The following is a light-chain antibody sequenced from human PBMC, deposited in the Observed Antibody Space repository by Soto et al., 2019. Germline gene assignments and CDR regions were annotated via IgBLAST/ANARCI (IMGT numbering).Light chain of an antibody. CDR3: QQSYSSPIT. Sequence: PMTQSPSSLSASVGDRVTITCRASQSISTYLNWYQQKQGKAPKLLIYGASSLQSGVPSRFSGSVSGTALTITISSLKPEDCETDDCQQSYSSPITFGQGTRLEIK. CDR1: QSISTY. CDR2: GAS. J-gene: IGKJ5*01. V-gene: IGKV1-39*01.